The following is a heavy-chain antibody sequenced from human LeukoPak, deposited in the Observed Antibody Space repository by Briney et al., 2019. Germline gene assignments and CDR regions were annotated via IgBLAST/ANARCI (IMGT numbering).Heavy chain of an antibody. V-gene: IGHV4-4*07. Sequence: SETLPLTCTVSGGSISSYYWSWIRQPAGKGLEWIGRIYTSGSTNYNPSLKRRVTMSVDTSKNQFSLKLSSVTAADTAVYYCARESLYYYYYMDVWGKGTTVTVSS. CDR3: ARESLYYYYYMDV. CDR2: IYTSGST. J-gene: IGHJ6*03. CDR1: GGSISSYY.